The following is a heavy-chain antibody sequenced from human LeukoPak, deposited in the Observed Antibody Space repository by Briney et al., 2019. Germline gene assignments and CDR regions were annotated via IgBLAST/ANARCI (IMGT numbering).Heavy chain of an antibody. J-gene: IGHJ3*02. CDR3: ARSHLYYYDSSGYYSPGDAFDI. CDR2: ISSSGSTI. D-gene: IGHD3-22*01. CDR1: GFTFSSYE. V-gene: IGHV3-48*03. Sequence: GGSLRLSCAASGFTFSSYEMNWVRQAPGKGLEWVSYISSSGSTIYYADSVKGRFTISRDNAKNSLYLQMNSLRSDDTAVYYCARSHLYYYDSSGYYSPGDAFDIWGQGTMVTVSS.